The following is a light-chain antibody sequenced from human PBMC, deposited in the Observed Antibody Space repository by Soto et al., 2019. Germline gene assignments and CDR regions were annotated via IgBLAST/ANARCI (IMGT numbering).Light chain of an antibody. Sequence: AIRMTQSPSSFSASTGDRVTITCRASQGISSYLAWYQQKPGKAPKLLIYAASTLQSGVLSRLSGSVSGTDFTLTISCLQSEDFATYYCQQYYSYPWTFGQGTRLEIK. CDR1: QGISSY. CDR3: QQYYSYPWT. CDR2: AAS. V-gene: IGKV1-8*01. J-gene: IGKJ1*01.